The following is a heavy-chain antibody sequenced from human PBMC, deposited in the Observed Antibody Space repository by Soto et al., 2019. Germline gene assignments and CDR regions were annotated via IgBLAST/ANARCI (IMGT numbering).Heavy chain of an antibody. Sequence: GESLKISCAASGFTFDDYAMHWVRQAPGKGLEWVSLISGDGGSTYYADSVKGRFTISRDNSKNSLYLQMNSLRTEDTALYYCAKDTLLTDYDILTGYYYYYYGMDVWGQGTTVTVSS. D-gene: IGHD3-9*01. J-gene: IGHJ6*02. CDR2: ISGDGGST. V-gene: IGHV3-43*02. CDR3: AKDTLLTDYDILTGYYYYYYGMDV. CDR1: GFTFDDYA.